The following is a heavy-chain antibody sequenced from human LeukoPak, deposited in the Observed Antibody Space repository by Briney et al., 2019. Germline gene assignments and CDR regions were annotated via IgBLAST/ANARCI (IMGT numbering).Heavy chain of an antibody. CDR1: GGSISSRSYY. D-gene: IGHD3-16*01. V-gene: IGHV4-39*01. CDR2: IYYSGST. J-gene: IGHJ4*02. Sequence: PSETLSLTCTVSGGSISSRSYYWGWIRQPPGKGLEWIGTIYYSGSTYYNPSLKSRVTISVDTSKNQFSLKLSSVTAADTAAYYCARRTWGNKDFDYWGQGTLVTVSS. CDR3: ARRTWGNKDFDY.